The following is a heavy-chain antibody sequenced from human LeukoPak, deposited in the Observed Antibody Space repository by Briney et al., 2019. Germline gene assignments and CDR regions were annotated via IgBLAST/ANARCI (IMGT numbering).Heavy chain of an antibody. CDR3: ARGSGSYISFAFDI. J-gene: IGHJ3*02. CDR2: IYSSGST. Sequence: SETLSLTCTVSGGSISSYDWSWIRQPPGKGLEWIGYIYSSGSTNYNPSLKSRVTISVDTSKNQFSLKLSSVTAADTAVYYCARGSGSYISFAFDIWGQGTMVTVSS. D-gene: IGHD1-26*01. CDR1: GGSISSYD. V-gene: IGHV4-59*01.